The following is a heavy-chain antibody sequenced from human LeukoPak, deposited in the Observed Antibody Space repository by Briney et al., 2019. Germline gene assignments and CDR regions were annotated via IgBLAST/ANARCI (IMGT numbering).Heavy chain of an antibody. CDR3: AKGYYDILTGYPDDAFDI. J-gene: IGHJ3*02. D-gene: IGHD3-9*01. CDR2: ISSSGSTI. V-gene: IGHV3-48*04. Sequence: PGGSLRLSCVASGFTFSTSSMNWVRQAPGKGLEWVSYISSSGSTIYYADSVKGRLTISRDNAKNSLYLQMNSLRAEDPSLYYCAKGYYDILTGYPDDAFDIWGQGTMVTVSS. CDR1: GFTFSTSS.